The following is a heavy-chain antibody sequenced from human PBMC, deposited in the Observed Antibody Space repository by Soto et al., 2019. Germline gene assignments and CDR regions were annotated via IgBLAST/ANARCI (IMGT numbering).Heavy chain of an antibody. CDR3: ARELPQRQGRNMDV. Sequence: SETLSLTCTVTGGSMTSGDQFWTWIRHRPGEGLEWFGYINHRGSLYYNPSLKSRVSMSVDTSKNQFSLNLSSVTAADTAVYYCARELPQRQGRNMDVWGQGTTVIVSS. J-gene: IGHJ6*02. CDR1: GGSMTSGDQF. V-gene: IGHV4-31*03. D-gene: IGHD1-1*01. CDR2: INHRGSL.